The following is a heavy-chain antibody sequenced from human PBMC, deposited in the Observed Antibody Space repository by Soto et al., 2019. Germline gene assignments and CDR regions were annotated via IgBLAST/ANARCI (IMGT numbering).Heavy chain of an antibody. V-gene: IGHV1-24*01. Sequence: ASVKVSCKVSGYTLTELSMHWVRQAPGKGLEWMGGFDPEDGETIYAQKFQGRVTMTEDTSTDTAYMELSSLRSEDTAVYYCATLSYSGRYMDVWGQGTTVSVSS. D-gene: IGHD3-10*01. CDR1: GYTLTELS. CDR2: FDPEDGET. CDR3: ATLSYSGRYMDV. J-gene: IGHJ6*03.